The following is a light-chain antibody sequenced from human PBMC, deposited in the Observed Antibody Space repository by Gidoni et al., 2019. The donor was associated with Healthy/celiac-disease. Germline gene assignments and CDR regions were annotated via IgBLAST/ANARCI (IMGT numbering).Light chain of an antibody. V-gene: IGKV3-11*01. CDR3: QWEVT. J-gene: IGKJ5*01. Sequence: EIVLTQSPATLSLSPGERATLSCRASQSVSSYLAWYQQKPGQAPRLLIYDASNRATGIPARFSGSGSGTDFTLTISSLEPEDFAVYYCQWEVTFXQXTRLXIK. CDR2: DAS. CDR1: QSVSSY.